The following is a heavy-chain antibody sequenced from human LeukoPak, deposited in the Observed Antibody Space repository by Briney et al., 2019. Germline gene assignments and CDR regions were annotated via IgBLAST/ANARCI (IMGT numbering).Heavy chain of an antibody. CDR1: DFMFATYT. Sequence: PGGSLRLPCAASDFMFATYTMNWVRQAPGKGLEWVSSISPSSFSIYYADSLKGRFTISRDNAKNSLFLQMNSLRAEDTAIYYCARDSHGGSGWYGYFDLWGRGTLVTVSS. V-gene: IGHV3-21*04. D-gene: IGHD6-19*01. CDR2: ISPSSFSI. J-gene: IGHJ2*01. CDR3: ARDSHGGSGWYGYFDL.